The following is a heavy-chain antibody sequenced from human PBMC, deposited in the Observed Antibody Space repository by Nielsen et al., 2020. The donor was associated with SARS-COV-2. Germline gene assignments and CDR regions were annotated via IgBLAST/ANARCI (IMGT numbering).Heavy chain of an antibody. CDR1: GGSISSSNW. V-gene: IGHV4-4*02. CDR3: ATLGYCSSTTRSC. Sequence: SETLSLTCAVSGGSISSSNWWSWVRPPPGKGLEWIGEIYHSGSTNYNPSLKSRVTISVDKSKNQFSLKLSSVTAADTAVYYCATLGYCSSTTRSCWGQGTLVTVSS. J-gene: IGHJ4*02. CDR2: IYHSGST. D-gene: IGHD2-2*01.